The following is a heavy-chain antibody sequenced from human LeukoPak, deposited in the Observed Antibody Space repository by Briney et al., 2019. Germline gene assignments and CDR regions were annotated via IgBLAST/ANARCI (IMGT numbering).Heavy chain of an antibody. CDR1: GGSFSGYY. Sequence: SETLSLTCAVYGGSFSGYYWSWIRQPPGKGLEWIGEINHSGSTNYNPSLKSRVTISVDTSKNQFSLKLSSVTAADTAVYYCAREAGYCSGGSCYYCYFDYWGQGTLVTVSS. CDR2: INHSGST. J-gene: IGHJ4*02. V-gene: IGHV4-34*01. D-gene: IGHD2-15*01. CDR3: AREAGYCSGGSCYYCYFDY.